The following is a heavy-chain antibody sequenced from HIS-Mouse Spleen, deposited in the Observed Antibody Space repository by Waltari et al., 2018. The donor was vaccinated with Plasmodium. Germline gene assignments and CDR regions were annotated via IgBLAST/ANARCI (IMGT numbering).Heavy chain of an antibody. D-gene: IGHD6-13*01. J-gene: IGHJ4*02. Sequence: QVQLVQSGAEVKKPGASVKVSCKASGYTLTGYYLPWVRQAPGQGLEWMGWINPNSGGTNYAQKFQGRVTMTRDTSISTAYMELSRLRSDDTAVYYCARDLAAAGHFDYWGQGTLVTVSS. CDR1: GYTLTGYY. CDR3: ARDLAAAGHFDY. CDR2: INPNSGGT. V-gene: IGHV1-2*02.